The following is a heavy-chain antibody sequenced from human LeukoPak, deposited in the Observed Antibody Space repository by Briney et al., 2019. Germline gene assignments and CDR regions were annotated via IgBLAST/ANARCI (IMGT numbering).Heavy chain of an antibody. D-gene: IGHD1-26*01. CDR3: ATSGWEQLLLQ. J-gene: IGHJ4*02. CDR1: GGSITSSTFY. Sequence: SETLSLTCSVSGGSITSSTFYWGWIRQPPGEGLEWIGTMYYSGRTNYNPSLEGRVSISVDPSKNQFSLKLSSVTAADSAVYYCATSGWEQLLLQWGQGTLGTVSS. V-gene: IGHV4-39*01. CDR2: MYYSGRT.